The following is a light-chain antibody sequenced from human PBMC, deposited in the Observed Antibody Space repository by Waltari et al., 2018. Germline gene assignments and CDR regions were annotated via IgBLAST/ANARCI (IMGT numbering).Light chain of an antibody. CDR1: SSDVGGYNC. V-gene: IGLV2-23*02. Sequence: QSALTQPASVSGSPGQSITISCTGTSSDVGGYNCVSWYQQHPGKAPKLMIYDVTNRPSGVSNRFSGSKSGNTATLTISGLQAEDEADYYCMSYAGRSTLVFGGGTRLTVL. CDR3: MSYAGRSTLV. J-gene: IGLJ3*02. CDR2: DVT.